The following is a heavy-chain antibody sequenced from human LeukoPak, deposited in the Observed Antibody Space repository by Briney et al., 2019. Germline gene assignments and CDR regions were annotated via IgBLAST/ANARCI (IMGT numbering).Heavy chain of an antibody. CDR2: FYTSGST. V-gene: IGHV4-4*07. CDR1: GGSISSYY. CDR3: ARDRGEYSSSSAYYSYMDV. Sequence: SETLSLTRTVSGGSISSYYWSWIRQPAGKGLEWIGRFYTSGSTNYNPSLKSRVTMSVDTSKNQFSLKLTSVTAADTAVYYCARDRGEYSSSSAYYSYMDVWGKGTTVTVSS. D-gene: IGHD6-6*01. J-gene: IGHJ6*03.